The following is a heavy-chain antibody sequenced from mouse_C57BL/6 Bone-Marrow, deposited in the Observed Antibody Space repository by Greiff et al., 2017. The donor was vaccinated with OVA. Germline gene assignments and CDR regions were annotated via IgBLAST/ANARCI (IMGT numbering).Heavy chain of an antibody. CDR3: AREYGSSYPYAMDY. V-gene: IGHV1-81*01. CDR1: GYTFTSYG. CDR2: IYPRSGNT. Sequence: VKVVESGAELARPGASVKLSCKASGYTFTSYGISWVKQRTGQGLEWIGEIYPRSGNTYYNEKFKGKATLTADKSSSTAYMELRSLTSEDSAVYFCAREYGSSYPYAMDYWGQGTSVTVSS. D-gene: IGHD1-1*01. J-gene: IGHJ4*01.